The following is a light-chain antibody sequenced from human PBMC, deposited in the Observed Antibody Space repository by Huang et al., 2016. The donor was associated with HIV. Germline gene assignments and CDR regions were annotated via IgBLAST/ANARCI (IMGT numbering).Light chain of an antibody. CDR1: QSVGSY. CDR2: DVS. Sequence: EIVLTQSPATLSLSPGERATLSCRASQSVGSYLTWYQQKPGRAPRLLIYDVSNRATGIPARFSGSGSGTDFALTISSLEPEDFAIYYCQQRTAWPRTFGQGTKVEIK. CDR3: QQRTAWPRT. V-gene: IGKV3-11*01. J-gene: IGKJ1*01.